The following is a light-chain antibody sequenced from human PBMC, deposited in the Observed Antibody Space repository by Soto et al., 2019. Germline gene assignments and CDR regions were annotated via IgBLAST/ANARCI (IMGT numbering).Light chain of an antibody. Sequence: DIQMTQSPSSLSASVGDIVTISFRASQSISSYLNWYQRKPRKAPTLLIHGASSLQSGVPPRYSGSGYGTDFTLTISSLQPEDFATYYCQQANSFPITFGQGTRLEI. J-gene: IGKJ5*01. CDR1: QSISSY. CDR2: GAS. CDR3: QQANSFPIT. V-gene: IGKV1-39*01.